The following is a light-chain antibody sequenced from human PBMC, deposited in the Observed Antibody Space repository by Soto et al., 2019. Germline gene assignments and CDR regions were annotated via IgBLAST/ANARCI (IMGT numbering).Light chain of an antibody. CDR2: AAS. J-gene: IGKJ4*01. CDR1: QGISRY. CDR3: QQLNTYPVT. V-gene: IGKV1-9*01. Sequence: IQLTQSPSSLSASVGDSVTITCRASQGISRYLSWYQQKPGRAPKLLISAASTLQSGVPARFSGSGSGTDFTLSITSLLPEDFATYYCQQLNTYPVTFGGGTKVEIK.